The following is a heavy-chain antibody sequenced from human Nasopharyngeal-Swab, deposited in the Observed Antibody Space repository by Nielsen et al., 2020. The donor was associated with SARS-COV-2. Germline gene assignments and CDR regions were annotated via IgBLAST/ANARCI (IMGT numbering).Heavy chain of an antibody. D-gene: IGHD6-19*01. V-gene: IGHV1-2*02. CDR2: INPNSGGT. J-gene: IGHJ3*02. CDR3: ARGSAVAGLGMRDAFDI. CDR1: GYTFTGYY. Sequence: ASVKVSCKASGYTFTGYYMHWVRQAPGQGLERMGWINPNSGGTNYAQKFQGRVTMTRDTSISTAYMELSRLRSDDTAVYYCARGSAVAGLGMRDAFDIWGQGTMVTVSS.